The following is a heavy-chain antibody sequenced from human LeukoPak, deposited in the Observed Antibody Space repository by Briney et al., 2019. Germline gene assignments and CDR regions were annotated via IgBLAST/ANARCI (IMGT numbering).Heavy chain of an antibody. Sequence: GRSLRLSCSGSGFSFGDYGINRVRQAPGRGLEWVGLSRSQVNGGPPEYAASVEGRFSMSRDDSKGFAYLQMNSLKTEDTAVYFCTRAFYDYVLDFWGQGTLVTVSS. J-gene: IGHJ4*02. D-gene: IGHD3-16*01. CDR1: GFSFGDYG. CDR3: TRAFYDYVLDF. CDR2: SRSQVNGGPP. V-gene: IGHV3-49*04.